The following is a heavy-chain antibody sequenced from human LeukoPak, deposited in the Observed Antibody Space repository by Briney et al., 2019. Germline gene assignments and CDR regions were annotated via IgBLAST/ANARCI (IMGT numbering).Heavy chain of an antibody. V-gene: IGHV4-59*01. Sequence: SETLSLTCTVSGGSISSYYWSWIRQPPGKGLEWIGYIYYSGSTNYNPSLKSRVTISVDTSKNQFSLKLSSVTAADTAVYYCARGTNREGIAVNWGQGTLVTVSS. CDR2: IYYSGST. D-gene: IGHD6-19*01. CDR3: ARGTNREGIAVN. CDR1: GGSISSYY. J-gene: IGHJ4*02.